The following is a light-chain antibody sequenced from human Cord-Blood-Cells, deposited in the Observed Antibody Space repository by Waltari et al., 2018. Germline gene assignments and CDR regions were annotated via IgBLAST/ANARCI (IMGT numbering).Light chain of an antibody. Sequence: QSALTQPASVSGSPGQSITISCTGTSSDVGVYNYVSWYQQHPGKAPKLMIYDVSNRPSGVSNRFSGSKSGNTASLTISGLQAEDEADYYCSSYTSSRRVFGGGTKLTVL. CDR3: SSYTSSRRV. CDR2: DVS. J-gene: IGLJ2*01. CDR1: SSDVGVYNY. V-gene: IGLV2-14*01.